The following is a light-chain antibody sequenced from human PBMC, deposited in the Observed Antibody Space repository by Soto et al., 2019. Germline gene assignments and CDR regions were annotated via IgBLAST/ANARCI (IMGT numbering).Light chain of an antibody. Sequence: IQMSQSPAARAASVGDRVTITCRASQGINNDLGWYQQKPGKPPKRLIFAASSLQSGVPSRFSGSGSGTDFTLTISSLQPEDFATYYCLQYKNTPITFGQGTRLEIK. CDR3: LQYKNTPIT. CDR2: AAS. J-gene: IGKJ5*01. V-gene: IGKV1-17*01. CDR1: QGINND.